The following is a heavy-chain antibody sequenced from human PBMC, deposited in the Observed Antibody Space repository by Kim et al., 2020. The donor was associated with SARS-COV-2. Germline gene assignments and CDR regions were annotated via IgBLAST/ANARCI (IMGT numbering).Heavy chain of an antibody. CDR2: ISSSSSTI. D-gene: IGHD3-16*01. J-gene: IGHJ3*02. V-gene: IGHV3-48*02. CDR1: GFTFSSYS. Sequence: LTCAASGFTFSSYSMNWVRQAPGKGLEWVSYISSSSSTIYYADSVKGRFTISRDNAKNSLYLQMNSLRDEDTAVYYCASSRGNRHAFDIWGQGTMVTVSS. CDR3: ASSRGNRHAFDI.